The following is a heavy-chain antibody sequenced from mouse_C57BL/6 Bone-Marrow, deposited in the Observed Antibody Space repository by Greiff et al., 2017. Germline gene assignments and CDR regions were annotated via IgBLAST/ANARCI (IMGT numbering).Heavy chain of an antibody. CDR2: INPNNGGT. CDR1: GYTFTDYY. D-gene: IGHD1-1*01. J-gene: IGHJ1*03. CDR3: ASLYYYGSSYAWYFDV. Sequence: VQLQQSGPELVKPGASVKISCKASGYTFTDYYMNWVKQSHGKSLEWIGDINPNNGGTSYNQKFKGKATLTVDKSSSTAYMELRSLTSEDSAVYYCASLYYYGSSYAWYFDVWGTGTTVTVSS. V-gene: IGHV1-26*01.